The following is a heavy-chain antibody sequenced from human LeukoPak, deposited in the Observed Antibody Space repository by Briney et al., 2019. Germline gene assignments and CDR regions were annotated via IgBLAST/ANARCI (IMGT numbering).Heavy chain of an antibody. J-gene: IGHJ4*02. Sequence: PSETLSLTCTVSGGSISSSPYFWGWIRQPPGKGLEWIGRIYTTGSTYYNHFLKSRVTMAVDTSKNQFSLRLSSVTAADTAVYYCARDGFYDSSGYYYNWVFDYWGQGTLVTVSS. D-gene: IGHD3-22*01. CDR1: GGSISSSPYF. V-gene: IGHV4-39*07. CDR2: IYTTGST. CDR3: ARDGFYDSSGYYYNWVFDY.